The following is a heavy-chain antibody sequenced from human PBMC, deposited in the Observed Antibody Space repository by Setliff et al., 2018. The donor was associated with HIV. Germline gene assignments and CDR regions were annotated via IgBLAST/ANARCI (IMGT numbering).Heavy chain of an antibody. CDR1: GFTFSHAW. D-gene: IGHD6-13*01. Sequence: GGSLRLSCAASGFTFSHAWMSWVRQAPGKGLEWVGRIKSEADGGTTDYVAPVKGRFTISRDDSKNTLYLQMDSLKTEDTAVYYCTTKQNWGQGTLVTVSS. CDR2: IKSEADGGTT. V-gene: IGHV3-15*01. CDR3: TTKQN. J-gene: IGHJ4*02.